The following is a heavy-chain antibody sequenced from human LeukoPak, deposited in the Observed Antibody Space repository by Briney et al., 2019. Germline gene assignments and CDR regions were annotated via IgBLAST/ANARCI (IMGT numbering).Heavy chain of an antibody. D-gene: IGHD2-21*01. CDR2: ISGSGGST. J-gene: IGHJ5*02. Sequence: GGSLRLSCAASGFTFSSYAMSWVCQAPGKGLEWVSAISGSGGSTYYADSVKGRFTISRDNSKNTLYLQMNSLRAEDTAVYYCAKDRSIPRSNWFDPWGQGTLVTVSS. CDR3: AKDRSIPRSNWFDP. V-gene: IGHV3-23*01. CDR1: GFTFSSYA.